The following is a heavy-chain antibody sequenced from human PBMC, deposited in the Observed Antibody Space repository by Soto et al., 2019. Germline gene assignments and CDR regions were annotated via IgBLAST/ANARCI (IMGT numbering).Heavy chain of an antibody. CDR2: IRKTAEGGAT. V-gene: IGHV3-15*07. J-gene: IGHJ4*02. Sequence: PGGSLRLSCAASGFSFTNSQMYWVRQAPGKGPECVGRIRKTAEGGATEYAEPVKGRFTISRDDSRRTLYLQMNNLRPEDTAVYYCATGSATAPTWTHYWGQGTLVTVSS. CDR1: GFSFTNSQ. CDR3: ATGSATAPTWTHY. D-gene: IGHD1-1*01.